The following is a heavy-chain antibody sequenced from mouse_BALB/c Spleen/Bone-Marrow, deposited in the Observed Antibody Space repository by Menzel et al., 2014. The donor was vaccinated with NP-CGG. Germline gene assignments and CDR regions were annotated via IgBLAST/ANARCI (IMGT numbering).Heavy chain of an antibody. CDR2: IRNKANGYTT. D-gene: IGHD2-3*01. CDR3: ARDMGGLLFDY. J-gene: IGHJ2*01. CDR1: GFTFTDYY. Sequence: EVKLMESGGGLVQPGGSLRLSCATSGFTFTDYYMNWVRQPPGKALEWLGFIRNKANGYTTEYSASVRGRFTISRDNSQSILYLQMNSLRAEDSATYYGARDMGGLLFDYLGQGTTPTVSS. V-gene: IGHV7-3*02.